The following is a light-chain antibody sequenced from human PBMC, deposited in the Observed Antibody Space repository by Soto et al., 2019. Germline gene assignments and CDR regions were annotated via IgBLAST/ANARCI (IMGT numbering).Light chain of an antibody. V-gene: IGLV2-14*01. Sequence: QSALTQPASVSGSPGQSITISCTGTSNVVGAYNYKYVSWYRQYPGTAPKLIIYEVSNRPSGVSDRFSGSKSGNTASLTISGLQAEDEADYYCSSYTLSSTYVFGTGTKLTVL. J-gene: IGLJ1*01. CDR3: SSYTLSSTYV. CDR1: SNVVGAYNY. CDR2: EVS.